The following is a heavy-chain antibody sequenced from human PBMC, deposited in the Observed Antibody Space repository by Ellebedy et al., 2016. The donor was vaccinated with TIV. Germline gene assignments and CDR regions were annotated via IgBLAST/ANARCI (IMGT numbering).Heavy chain of an antibody. V-gene: IGHV3-7*01. D-gene: IGHD1-26*01. J-gene: IGHJ4*02. CDR2: INQDGSEK. Sequence: PGGSLRLSCVVSEFTFSSYWMSWVRQAPGKGLEWVAYINQDGSEKYYVDSVKGRFTISRDNAKNSLYLQMNSPRAEDTAVYYCATAREWDWGQGTQVTVSS. CDR3: ATAREWD. CDR1: EFTFSSYW.